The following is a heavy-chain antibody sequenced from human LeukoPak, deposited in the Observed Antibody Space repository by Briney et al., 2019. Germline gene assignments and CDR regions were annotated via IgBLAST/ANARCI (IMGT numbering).Heavy chain of an antibody. J-gene: IGHJ5*02. D-gene: IGHD2-2*01. V-gene: IGHV4-61*02. Sequence: PSQTLSLTCTVSGGSISSGSYYWSWIRQPAGKGLEWIGRIYTSGSTNYNPSLKSRVTISVDTSQNQFSLKLSSVTAADTAMYYCARDTGNIVVVPAAMIGWFDPWGQGTLVTVSS. CDR2: IYTSGST. CDR3: ARDTGNIVVVPAAMIGWFDP. CDR1: GGSISSGSYY.